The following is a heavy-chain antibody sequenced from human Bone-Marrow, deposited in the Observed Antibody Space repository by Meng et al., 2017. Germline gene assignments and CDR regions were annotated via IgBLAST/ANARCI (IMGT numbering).Heavy chain of an antibody. CDR3: ARAFGLGYCSGGSC. Sequence: GGSLRLSCAASGFTFSSYSMNWVRQAPGKGLEWVSSISSSSSYIYYADSVKGRFTVSRDNAKNSLYLQMNSLRAEDTAVYYCARAFGLGYCSGGSCWGQGTLVTVSS. CDR1: GFTFSSYS. D-gene: IGHD2-15*01. J-gene: IGHJ4*02. V-gene: IGHV3-21*01. CDR2: ISSSSSYI.